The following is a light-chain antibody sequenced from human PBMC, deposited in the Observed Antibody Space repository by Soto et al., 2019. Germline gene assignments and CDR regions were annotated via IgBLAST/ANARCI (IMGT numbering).Light chain of an antibody. CDR3: QQANSFPIT. J-gene: IGKJ5*01. CDR1: RNINNY. Sequence: DIQMTQSPSSLSASVGDRVTITCRASRNINNYLNWYQQQPGKAPKLLIYAASSLQSGVPSRFSGSGSGTDFTLTISSLQPEDFATYYCQQANSFPITFGQGTRLEIK. V-gene: IGKV1-12*01. CDR2: AAS.